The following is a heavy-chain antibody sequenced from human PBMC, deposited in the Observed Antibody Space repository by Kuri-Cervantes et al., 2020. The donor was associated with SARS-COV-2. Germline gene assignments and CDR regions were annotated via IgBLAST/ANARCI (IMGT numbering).Heavy chain of an antibody. CDR3: ARHVQQWLAIDY. V-gene: IGHV5-10-1*01. J-gene: IGHJ4*02. CDR1: GYMFTSYW. CDR2: IDPTDSVT. D-gene: IGHD6-19*01. Sequence: GESLKISCKGSGYMFTSYWIIWVRQMPGKGLEWMGRIDPTDSVTNYSPSFQGHVTISADKSINTAYLQWSSLKASDTAMYYCARHVQQWLAIDYWGQGTLVTVSS.